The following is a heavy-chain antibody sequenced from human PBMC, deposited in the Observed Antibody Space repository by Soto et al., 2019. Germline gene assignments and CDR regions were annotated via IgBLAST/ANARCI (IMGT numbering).Heavy chain of an antibody. J-gene: IGHJ5*02. D-gene: IGHD3-3*01. CDR1: GFAFSSHP. Sequence: VQLLESGGDLVHPGASLRLSCAASGFAFSSHPMSWVRQAPEKGLEWVAGISDSGSLTYNADSVRGRFTISRDNSKNTLYLQMNNLRAEDTAVYYCAKPSGHHPLHCFDPWGQGTLVTVSS. CDR2: ISDSGSLT. V-gene: IGHV3-23*01. CDR3: AKPSGHHPLHCFDP.